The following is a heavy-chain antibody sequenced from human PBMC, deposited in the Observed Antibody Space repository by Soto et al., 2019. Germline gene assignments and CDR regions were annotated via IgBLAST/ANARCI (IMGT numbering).Heavy chain of an antibody. CDR3: ARGVYDFWSGHPKGLDY. J-gene: IGHJ4*02. V-gene: IGHV3-73*01. CDR2: IRSKANNYAT. CDR1: VFTFSGSV. Sequence: GESLRLSCAASVFTFSGSVMHWVRQASGKGLEWVGRIRSKANNYATAYAVSVKGRFTISRDDSRNTAYLQMNSLKTEDTAVYYCARGVYDFWSGHPKGLDYWGQGTVVTVSS. D-gene: IGHD3-3*01.